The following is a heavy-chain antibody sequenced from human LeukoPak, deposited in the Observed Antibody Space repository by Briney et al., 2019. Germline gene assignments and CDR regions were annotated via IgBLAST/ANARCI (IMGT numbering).Heavy chain of an antibody. V-gene: IGHV5-51*01. CDR2: IYPGDSDT. J-gene: IGHJ4*02. CDR3: ARLGLPYGSGSCGTGHFDY. D-gene: IGHD3-10*01. CDR1: GYSFTSYW. Sequence: GESLKISCKGSGYSFTSYWIGWVRQMPGKGLEWMGIIYPGDSDTRYSPSFQGQVTISADKSISTAYLQWSSLKASDTAMYYCARLGLPYGSGSCGTGHFDYWGQGTLVTVSS.